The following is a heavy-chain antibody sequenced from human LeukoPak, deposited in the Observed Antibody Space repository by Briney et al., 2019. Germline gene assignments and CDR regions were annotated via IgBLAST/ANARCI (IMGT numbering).Heavy chain of an antibody. CDR1: GFTVSSNY. CDR2: IYSGGST. Sequence: PGGSLRLSCAASGFTVSSNYMSWVRQAPGKGLEWVSVIYSGGSTYYADSVKGRFTISRDNSKNTLYLQMNSLRAEDTAVYYCARPQYSSGWLPSTEYFHHWGQGTLVTVSS. CDR3: ARPQYSSGWLPSTEYFHH. J-gene: IGHJ1*01. V-gene: IGHV3-53*01. D-gene: IGHD6-19*01.